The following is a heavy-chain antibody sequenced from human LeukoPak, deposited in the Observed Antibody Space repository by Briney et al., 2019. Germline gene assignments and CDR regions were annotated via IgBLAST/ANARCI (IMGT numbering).Heavy chain of an antibody. J-gene: IGHJ4*02. CDR3: ARELYDFWSGPKIDY. Sequence: YIYYSESTYYNPSLKSRVTISVDTSKNQFSLKLSSVTAADTAVYYCARELYDFWSGPKIDYWGQGTLVTVSS. CDR2: IYYSEST. D-gene: IGHD3-3*01. V-gene: IGHV4-31*02.